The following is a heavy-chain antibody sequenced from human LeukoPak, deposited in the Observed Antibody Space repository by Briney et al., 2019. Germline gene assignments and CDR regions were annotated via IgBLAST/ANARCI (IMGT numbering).Heavy chain of an antibody. D-gene: IGHD5-12*01. Sequence: SETLSLTCTVSGGSISSSSYYWGWIRQPPGKGLEWIGSIYYSGSTYYNPSLKSRVTISVDTSKNQFSLKLSSVTAADTAVYYCARQAISGYDPPPFDSWGQGTLVTVSS. J-gene: IGHJ4*02. CDR2: IYYSGST. CDR1: GGSISSSSYY. V-gene: IGHV4-39*01. CDR3: ARQAISGYDPPPFDS.